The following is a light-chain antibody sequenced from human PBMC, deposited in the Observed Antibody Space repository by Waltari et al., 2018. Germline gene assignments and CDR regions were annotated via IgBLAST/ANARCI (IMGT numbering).Light chain of an antibody. Sequence: QSALTQPASVSGSPGQSITISCTGTSSDVGGYKYVSWYQQHPDKAPKLIIYDVSNRPSGVSDRFSGSKSGNTASLTISGLQAEDEADYYCSSYTSSTTWVFGGGTKLTVL. J-gene: IGLJ3*02. V-gene: IGLV2-14*03. CDR2: DVS. CDR1: SSDVGGYKY. CDR3: SSYTSSTTWV.